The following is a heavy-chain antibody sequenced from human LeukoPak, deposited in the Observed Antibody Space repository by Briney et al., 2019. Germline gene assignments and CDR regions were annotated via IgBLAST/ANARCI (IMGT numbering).Heavy chain of an antibody. D-gene: IGHD2-8*01. J-gene: IGHJ4*02. Sequence: GGSLRLSCAASGLTFSSYWMPWVRQAPGKGLVWFSGISWNSGSIVYADSVKGRFTISRDNSKKTLYLQMNSLRAEDTAVYYCASELLNWGQGTLVTVSS. CDR1: GLTFSSYW. V-gene: IGHV3-74*01. CDR2: ISWNSGSI. CDR3: ASELLN.